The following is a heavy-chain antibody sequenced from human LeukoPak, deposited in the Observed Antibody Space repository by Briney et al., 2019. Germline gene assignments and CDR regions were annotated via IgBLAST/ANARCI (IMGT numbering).Heavy chain of an antibody. CDR3: MSRDGSGY. J-gene: IGHJ4*02. V-gene: IGHV3-64*02. Sequence: GGSLRLSCVASGFTFSSYPMHWVRQAPGKGLEYVSAIGSDGTNTFYADSVKGRFTVSRDNSKNTLYLQMGSLRPEDMAIYYCMSRDGSGYWGQGTPVTVSS. D-gene: IGHD1-1*01. CDR2: IGSDGTNT. CDR1: GFTFSSYP.